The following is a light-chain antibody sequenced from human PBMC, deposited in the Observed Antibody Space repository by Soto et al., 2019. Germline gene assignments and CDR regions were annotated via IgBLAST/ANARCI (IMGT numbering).Light chain of an antibody. CDR1: QSVGSN. V-gene: IGKV3-15*01. Sequence: EIVMTQSPATLSVSPGERATHSCRASQSVGSNLAWYQQKPGQAPRLLMYGASTRATGIPARFRGSASGTEFTLTISSLQSEDFAVYYCQQYTNWPFTFGPGTKVDIK. CDR3: QQYTNWPFT. CDR2: GAS. J-gene: IGKJ3*01.